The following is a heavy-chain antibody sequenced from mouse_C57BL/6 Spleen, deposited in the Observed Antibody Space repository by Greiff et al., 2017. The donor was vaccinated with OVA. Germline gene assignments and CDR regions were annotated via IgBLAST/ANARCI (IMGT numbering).Heavy chain of an antibody. CDR1: GFTFSSYG. Sequence: EVQLVESGGDLVKPGGSLKLSCAASGFTFSSYGMSWVRQTPDKRLEWVATISSGGSYTYYQDSVKGRFTISRDNAKNTLYLQMSSLKSEDTAMYYCARHNGSSDYAMDDWGQGTSVTVSS. CDR2: ISSGGSYT. V-gene: IGHV5-6*01. CDR3: ARHNGSSDYAMDD. J-gene: IGHJ4*01. D-gene: IGHD1-1*01.